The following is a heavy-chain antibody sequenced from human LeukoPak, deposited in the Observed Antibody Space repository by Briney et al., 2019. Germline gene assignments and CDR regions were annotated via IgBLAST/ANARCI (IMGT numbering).Heavy chain of an antibody. CDR3: AKDLTIFGVVLIVLEDDY. CDR2: LSGSGGST. J-gene: IGHJ4*02. Sequence: PGGSLRLSCAAYGFTFSSYAMSWVRQAPGKGLEWVSTLSGSGGSTYYADSVKGRFTISRDNSKNTLYLQMNSLRAEDTAVYYCAKDLTIFGVVLIVLEDDYWGQGTLVTVSS. V-gene: IGHV3-23*01. D-gene: IGHD3-3*01. CDR1: GFTFSSYA.